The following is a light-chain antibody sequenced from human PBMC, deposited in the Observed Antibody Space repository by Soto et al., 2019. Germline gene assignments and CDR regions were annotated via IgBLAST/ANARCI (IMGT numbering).Light chain of an antibody. CDR3: QHFVNSLTWT. Sequence: DIQMTQSPSTLSGSVGDRVTITCRASQTISSWLAWYQQKPGKAPKLLIYKASTLKSGVPSRFSGSGSGTEFTLTISSLQPDDFAVYYCQHFVNSLTWTFGQGTKVDIK. V-gene: IGKV1-5*03. CDR1: QTISSW. CDR2: KAS. J-gene: IGKJ1*01.